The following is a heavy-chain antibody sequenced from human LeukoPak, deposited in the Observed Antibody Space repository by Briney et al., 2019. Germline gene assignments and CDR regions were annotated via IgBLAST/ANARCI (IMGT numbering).Heavy chain of an antibody. CDR3: AREAGSGSGDY. Sequence: GGSLRLSCAASGFTFSSYEMNWVRQAPGKGLEWVSYISSSGSTIYYADSVKGRFTTSRDNAKNSLYLQMNSLRAEDTAVYYCAREAGSGSGDYWGQGTLVTASS. D-gene: IGHD3-10*01. CDR2: ISSSGSTI. V-gene: IGHV3-48*03. CDR1: GFTFSSYE. J-gene: IGHJ4*02.